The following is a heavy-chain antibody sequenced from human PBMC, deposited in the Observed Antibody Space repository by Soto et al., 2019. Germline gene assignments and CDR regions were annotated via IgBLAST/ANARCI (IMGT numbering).Heavy chain of an antibody. CDR3: ARNGGHYFDY. CDR1: GGSITSSGSA. D-gene: IGHD2-15*01. CDR2: IDYSGNI. J-gene: IGHJ4*02. V-gene: IGHV4-39*01. Sequence: SETLSLTCNASGGSITSSGSAWGWIRQSPGKGLEWIGTIDYSGNIYYIPSLKSRITISVDTSKNQISLKLSSVTAADTAVYYCARNGGHYFDYWGQGTLVTVSS.